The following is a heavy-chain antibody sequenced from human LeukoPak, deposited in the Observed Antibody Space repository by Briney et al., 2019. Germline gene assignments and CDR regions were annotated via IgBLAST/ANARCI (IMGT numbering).Heavy chain of an antibody. V-gene: IGHV3-21*06. CDR3: ARVGGIAAAEGYYLDY. Sequence: GGSLRLSCAASGFTFSTYSMNWVRQSPGGGLEWVSSISSGSTYIFYADSVKGRFTISRDNAKNSVYLQMNSLRAEDTAVYYCARVGGIAAAEGYYLDYWGQGSLVTVSS. D-gene: IGHD6-13*01. J-gene: IGHJ4*02. CDR1: GFTFSTYS. CDR2: ISSGSTYI.